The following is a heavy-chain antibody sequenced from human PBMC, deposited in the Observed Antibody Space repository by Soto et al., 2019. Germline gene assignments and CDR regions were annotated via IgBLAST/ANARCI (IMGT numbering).Heavy chain of an antibody. V-gene: IGHV3-23*01. CDR3: AKVRDTTMKMNFDY. J-gene: IGHJ4*02. Sequence: EVQLLESGGGLVQPGGSLRLSCAASGFTFSSYAMNWVRQAPGKGLEWVSTFDNSDGRTYYTDSVKGRFTISRDNSKNTLFLQMNSLRPEDTAVYYCAKVRDTTMKMNFDYWGQGTLVTVSS. D-gene: IGHD5-18*01. CDR1: GFTFSSYA. CDR2: FDNSDGRT.